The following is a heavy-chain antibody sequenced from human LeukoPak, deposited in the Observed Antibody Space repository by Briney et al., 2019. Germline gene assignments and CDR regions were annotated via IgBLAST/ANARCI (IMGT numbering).Heavy chain of an antibody. CDR2: IYYSGST. J-gene: IGHJ6*02. CDR3: VRSYYYDSSGYYYYYYGMDV. CDR1: GGSISSYY. V-gene: IGHV4-59*01. D-gene: IGHD3-22*01. Sequence: SETLSLTCTVSGGSISSYYWSWIRQPPGKGLEWIGYIYYSGSTNYNPSLKSRVTISVDTSKNQFSLKLSSVTAADTAVYYCVRSYYYDSSGYYYYYYGMDVWGQGTTVTVSS.